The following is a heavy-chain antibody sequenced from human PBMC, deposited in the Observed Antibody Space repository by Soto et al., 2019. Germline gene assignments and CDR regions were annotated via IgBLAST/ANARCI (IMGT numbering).Heavy chain of an antibody. CDR3: ARDFWWFGELSAYYYMDV. CDR2: ISYDGSNK. V-gene: IGHV3-30*03. CDR1: GFTFSSYG. D-gene: IGHD3-10*01. Sequence: QVQLVESGGGVVQPGRSLRLSCAASGFTFSSYGMHWVRQAPGKGLEWGAVISYDGSNKYYADSVKGRFTISRDNSKNALYLQMDSLRAEDTAVYYCARDFWWFGELSAYYYMDVWGKGTTVTVSS. J-gene: IGHJ6*03.